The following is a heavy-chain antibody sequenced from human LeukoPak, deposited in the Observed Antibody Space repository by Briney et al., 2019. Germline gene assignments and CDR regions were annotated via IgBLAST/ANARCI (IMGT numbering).Heavy chain of an antibody. V-gene: IGHV1-3*01. CDR3: ARPGAGYDYQYYFDY. Sequence: ASVKVSCKASGYTFTSYAMHWVRQAPGQRLEWMGWINAGNGNTKYSQKFQGRVTITRDTSASTAYMELSSLRSEDTAVYYCARPGAGYDYQYYFDYWGQGTLVTVSS. CDR2: INAGNGNT. D-gene: IGHD5-12*01. CDR1: GYTFTSYA. J-gene: IGHJ4*02.